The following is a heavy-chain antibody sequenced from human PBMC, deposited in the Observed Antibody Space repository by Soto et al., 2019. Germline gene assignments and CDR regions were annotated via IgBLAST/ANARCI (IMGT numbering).Heavy chain of an antibody. J-gene: IGHJ4*02. CDR1: GFTFSGSA. CDR2: IRSKTNNYAT. V-gene: IGHV3-73*02. CDR3: TRRYFYDSSGHYQGDD. D-gene: IGHD3-22*01. Sequence: EVQLVESGGGLVQPGDSLKLSCAASGFTFSGSAVHWVRQASGKGLEWVGRIRSKTNNYATSYGASVKGRFTISRDDSENTAYLQMNSLKTDDTAVYFCTRRYFYDSSGHYQGDDWGQGTLVTVSS.